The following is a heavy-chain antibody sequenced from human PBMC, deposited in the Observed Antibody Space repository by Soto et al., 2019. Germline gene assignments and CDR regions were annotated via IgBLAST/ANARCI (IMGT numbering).Heavy chain of an antibody. J-gene: IGHJ3*02. CDR1: EFTFTNYW. CDR3: TRRQEDPGVMNGFDI. CDR2: IYPGDSDT. Sequence: PGESLKISCKGSEFTFTNYWIGWVRQMPGKGLEWMGIIYPGDSDTRYSPSFQGQVTISADKSISTAYLQWSSLKASDTARDDCTRRQEDPGVMNGFDILGQGIMVSV. V-gene: IGHV5-51*01. D-gene: IGHD3-16*01.